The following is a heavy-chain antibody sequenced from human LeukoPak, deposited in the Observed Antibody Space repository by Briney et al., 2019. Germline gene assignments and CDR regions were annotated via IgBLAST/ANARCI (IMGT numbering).Heavy chain of an antibody. J-gene: IGHJ4*02. V-gene: IGHV1-46*01. CDR1: GYIFTSNY. Sequence: ASVKVSCKASGYIFTSNYIHWVRQAPGQGLEWMGMIYPRDGSTSYAQRFQDRVTVTRDTSTSTVHMELSGLRSEDTAVYYCARDQEGFDYWGQGTQITVSS. CDR3: ARDQEGFDY. CDR2: IYPRDGST.